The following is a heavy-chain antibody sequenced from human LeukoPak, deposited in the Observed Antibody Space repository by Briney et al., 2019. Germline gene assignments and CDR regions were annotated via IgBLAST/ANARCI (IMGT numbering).Heavy chain of an antibody. CDR2: FYTSESS. CDR3: AKEGREFDTTGSRYFYYYMDV. V-gene: IGHV4-4*07. D-gene: IGHD1-14*01. CDR1: GGSISSYY. Sequence: TLSLTCIVSGGSISSYYWSWIRQPAGKGLEWIGRFYTSESSNYNPSLKSRVTMSVDTSKNQFSLKLSSVTAADTAVYYCAKEGREFDTTGSRYFYYYMDVWGKGTTVTVSS. J-gene: IGHJ6*03.